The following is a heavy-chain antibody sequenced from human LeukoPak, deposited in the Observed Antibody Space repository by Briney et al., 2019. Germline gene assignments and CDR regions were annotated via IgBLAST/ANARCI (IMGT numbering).Heavy chain of an antibody. D-gene: IGHD1-14*01. CDR3: ARMPGANYCYNGMDV. Sequence: GRSLRLSCAASGFTFSSYGVHWVRQAPGKGLEWVAVISYDGSNKYNADSVKGRFTISRDNSKNTLYLQMNSLRAEDTAVYYCARMPGANYCYNGMDVWGQGTTVTVSS. V-gene: IGHV3-30-3*01. CDR2: ISYDGSNK. CDR1: GFTFSSYG. J-gene: IGHJ6*02.